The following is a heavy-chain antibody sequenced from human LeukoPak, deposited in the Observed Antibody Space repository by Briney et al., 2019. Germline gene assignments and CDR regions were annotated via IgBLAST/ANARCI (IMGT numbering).Heavy chain of an antibody. J-gene: IGHJ4*02. CDR1: GNTFTNYA. CDR3: ARKGYDSSGYYKSNYFDY. CDR2: INAGNGNT. V-gene: IGHV1-3*01. D-gene: IGHD3-22*01. Sequence: GSVKVSCKASGNTFTNYAIHWVRQAPGQRLEWMGWINAGNGNTKYSQKFQGRVTITRDTSASTAYMELSSLRSEDTAVYYCARKGYDSSGYYKSNYFDYWGQGTLVTVSS.